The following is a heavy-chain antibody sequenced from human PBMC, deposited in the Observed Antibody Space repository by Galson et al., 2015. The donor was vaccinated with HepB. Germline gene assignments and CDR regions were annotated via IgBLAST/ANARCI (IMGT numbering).Heavy chain of an antibody. CDR1: GDSISSGGYY. D-gene: IGHD4-23*01. V-gene: IGHV4-31*03. Sequence: TLSLTCSVSGDSISSGGYYWSWIRQHPGKGLEWIGYIYYSGSTYYNPSLKSRVTISVDTSKNQVSLKLNSVTAADTAVYYCARDYGGKQAAFDYWGQGTLVTVSS. CDR3: ARDYGGKQAAFDY. CDR2: IYYSGST. J-gene: IGHJ4*02.